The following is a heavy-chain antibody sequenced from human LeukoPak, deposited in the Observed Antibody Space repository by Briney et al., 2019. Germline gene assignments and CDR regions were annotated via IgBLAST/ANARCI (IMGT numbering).Heavy chain of an antibody. Sequence: GGSLRLSCAVSGLTYSAQYMSWIRQAPGKGLDLISYISNSGSYTNYADSVRGLFTISRYNAENSLFLQMNRLRAEATAVYSCARAIGRGPGGNFDYWGQGTLVTVSS. CDR1: GLTYSAQY. CDR3: ARAIGRGPGGNFDY. J-gene: IGHJ4*02. V-gene: IGHV3-11*03. CDR2: ISNSGSYT. D-gene: IGHD3-16*01.